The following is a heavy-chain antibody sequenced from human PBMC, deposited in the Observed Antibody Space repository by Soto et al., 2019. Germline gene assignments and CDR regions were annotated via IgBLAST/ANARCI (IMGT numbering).Heavy chain of an antibody. Sequence: QVQLVQSGAEVKKPGASVKVSCKASGYSFTRYGISWVRQAPGQGLEWMGCISGYNANTNYPENLQGRVTMTTDTSTSTAYMEVRNLISDDTAVYYCARMGDVPYYYYGLDVWGQGTTVTVSS. D-gene: IGHD3-16*01. V-gene: IGHV1-18*01. J-gene: IGHJ6*02. CDR3: ARMGDVPYYYYGLDV. CDR1: GYSFTRYG. CDR2: ISGYNANT.